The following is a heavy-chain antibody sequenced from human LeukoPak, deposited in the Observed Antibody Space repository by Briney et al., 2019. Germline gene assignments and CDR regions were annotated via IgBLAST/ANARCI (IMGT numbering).Heavy chain of an antibody. CDR1: GFTFSTYW. J-gene: IGHJ4*02. Sequence: GGSLRLSCAASGFTFSTYWIHWVRQPPGKGLVWVSRINGDESSTNYAAFVKGRFTISGDNAKKTLYLQMNSLRAEDTAVYYCAAASSLRIAAGGEYWGQGTMVTVSS. CDR2: INGDESST. D-gene: IGHD6-13*01. CDR3: AAASSLRIAAGGEY. V-gene: IGHV3-74*01.